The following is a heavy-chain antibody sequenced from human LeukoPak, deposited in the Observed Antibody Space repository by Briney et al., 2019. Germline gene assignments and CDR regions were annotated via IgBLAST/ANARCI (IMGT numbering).Heavy chain of an antibody. CDR1: GFSFSSYG. V-gene: IGHV3-30*18. D-gene: IGHD3-10*01. Sequence: GGSLRLSCAASGFSFSSYGMHWVQQAPGKGLEWVAVILYDGSNKYYEESVKGRFTISRDNSKNTLYLQMNSLRAEHTAVYYCAKDSSSGSGKFDYWGQGTLVTVSS. CDR3: AKDSSSGSGKFDY. J-gene: IGHJ4*02. CDR2: ILYDGSNK.